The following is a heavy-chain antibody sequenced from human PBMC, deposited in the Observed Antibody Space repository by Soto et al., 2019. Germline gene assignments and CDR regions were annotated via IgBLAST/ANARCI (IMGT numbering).Heavy chain of an antibody. CDR1: GGSISSYY. Sequence: QVQLQESGPGLVKPSETLSLTCTVSGGSISSYYWSWIRQPPGKGLEWIGYIYYSGSTNYNPSLNSRVTISVDTSKNQFSLKLSSVTAADTAVYYCVRGYYGMDVWGQGTTVTVSS. V-gene: IGHV4-59*01. CDR2: IYYSGST. J-gene: IGHJ6*02. CDR3: VRGYYGMDV.